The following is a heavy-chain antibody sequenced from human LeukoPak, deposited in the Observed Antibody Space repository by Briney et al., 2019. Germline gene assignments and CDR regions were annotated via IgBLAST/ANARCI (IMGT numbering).Heavy chain of an antibody. V-gene: IGHV1-18*01. CDR3: AAMYSSSWYGY. Sequence: GASVKVSCKASGYTFTSYGISWVRQAPGQGLEWMGWISAYNGNTNYAQKLQGRVTMTTDTSTSTAYMELSSLRSEDTAVYYCAAMYSSSWYGYWGQGTLVTVSS. D-gene: IGHD6-13*01. CDR2: ISAYNGNT. J-gene: IGHJ4*02. CDR1: GYTFTSYG.